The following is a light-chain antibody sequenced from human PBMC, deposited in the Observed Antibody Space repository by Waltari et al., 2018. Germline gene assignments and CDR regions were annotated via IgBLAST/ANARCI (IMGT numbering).Light chain of an antibody. CDR1: NSDIGAYNY. J-gene: IGLJ3*02. CDR2: EVR. CDR3: NSYTTSSTWV. V-gene: IGLV2-14*01. Sequence: QSALTQPASVSGSPGQSITISCTGTNSDIGAYNYVSWYQHLPGKAPKLIISEVRRRPSGVSNRFSGSKSGNMASLTISGLQAEDEADYYCNSYTTSSTWVFGGGTKLTVL.